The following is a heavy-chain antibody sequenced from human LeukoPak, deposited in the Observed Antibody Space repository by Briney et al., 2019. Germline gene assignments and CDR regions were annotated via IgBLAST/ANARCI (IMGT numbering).Heavy chain of an antibody. Sequence: GGSLRLSCAASGITVSSNYMSWVRQAPGKGLEWVSVIYSGGSTYYADSVKGRFTISRDNSKNTLYLQMNSLRAEDTAVYYCASALYDRGVIVDVWGKGTTVTISS. CDR3: ASALYDRGVIVDV. J-gene: IGHJ6*04. CDR1: GITVSSNY. D-gene: IGHD3-10*01. V-gene: IGHV3-66*01. CDR2: IYSGGST.